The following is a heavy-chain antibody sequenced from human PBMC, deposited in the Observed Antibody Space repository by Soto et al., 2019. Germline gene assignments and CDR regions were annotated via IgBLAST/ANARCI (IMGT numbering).Heavy chain of an antibody. V-gene: IGHV4-61*01. D-gene: IGHD2-2*01. CDR2: IYYTGST. CDR1: GGSVSSGTFY. J-gene: IGHJ4*02. Sequence: QVQLQESGPGLVKPSETLSLTCTVSGGSVSSGTFYWSWIRQPPGKGLEWIGFIYYTGSTTYNPSLKSRVTMSADTSKTQFSLRLSSVTAADTDVYYCARGYCTSTSCSIFNYWGQGPLVTVSS. CDR3: ARGYCTSTSCSIFNY.